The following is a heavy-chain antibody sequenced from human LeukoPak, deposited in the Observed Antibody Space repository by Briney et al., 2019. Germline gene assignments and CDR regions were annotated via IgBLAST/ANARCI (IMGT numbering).Heavy chain of an antibody. CDR3: AADRVLMLFGELSGALDI. V-gene: IGHV1-24*01. D-gene: IGHD3-10*01. CDR1: GYSLTESS. CDR2: FDPEDGET. Sequence: ASVKVSCKVSGYSLTESSIYWVRQAPGKGLEWMGGFDPEDGETIYAQKFQGRVTMTEDTSTDTAYMELSSLRSEDTAVYYCAADRVLMLFGELSGALDIWGQGTMVTVSS. J-gene: IGHJ3*02.